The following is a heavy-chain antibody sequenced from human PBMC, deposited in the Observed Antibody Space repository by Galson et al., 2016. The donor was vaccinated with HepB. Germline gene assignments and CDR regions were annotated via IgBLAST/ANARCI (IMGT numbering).Heavy chain of an antibody. CDR2: IYYSGNT. CDR1: ISSGGYY. D-gene: IGHD6-25*01. J-gene: IGHJ4*02. Sequence: ISSGGYYCTWIRPLPGKGLEWIGYIYYSGNTYYNPSLKSRVAISVGMSKNQFSLNLSSVTAADTAVYYFAMRREGSGWPFDFWGQGTLVTVSS. CDR3: AMRREGSGWPFDF. V-gene: IGHV4-31*02.